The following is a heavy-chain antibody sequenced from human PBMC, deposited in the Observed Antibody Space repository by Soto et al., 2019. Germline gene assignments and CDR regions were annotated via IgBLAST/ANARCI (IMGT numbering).Heavy chain of an antibody. CDR1: GDSVSSNTAA. V-gene: IGHV6-1*01. J-gene: IGHJ4*02. D-gene: IGHD6-19*01. Sequence: SQTLSLTCAISGDSVSSNTAAWNWIRSSPSRGLEWLGRTYYRSNWRHDYAVSVKSRITVNPDTSKNHFSLPLNSVTPDDTAVYYCAMRVAGSGFDLWRQGTLVTVSS. CDR3: AMRVAGSGFDL. CDR2: TYYRSNWRH.